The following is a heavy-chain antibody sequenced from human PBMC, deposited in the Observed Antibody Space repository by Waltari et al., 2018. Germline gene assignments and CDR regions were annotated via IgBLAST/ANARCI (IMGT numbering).Heavy chain of an antibody. CDR3: ARWVLPIDY. D-gene: IGHD2-8*01. V-gene: IGHV3-48*03. Sequence: VQLVESGGGLVLPGGSLRLSCAASGFSFSNYEMTWVRQAPGKGLEGLSYISPSSNTIYYADSVKGRFSISRDNAKNFLFLQMNGLRAEDTAVYYCARWVLPIDYWGLGTLVTVSS. CDR2: ISPSSNTI. J-gene: IGHJ4*02. CDR1: GFSFSNYE.